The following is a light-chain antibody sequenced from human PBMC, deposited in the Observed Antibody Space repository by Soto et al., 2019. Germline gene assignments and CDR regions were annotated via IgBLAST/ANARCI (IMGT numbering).Light chain of an antibody. CDR3: ASWDDSLNGPV. V-gene: IGLV1-44*01. Sequence: QSVLTQPPSASGTPGQRVTISCSGSSSNIGTNTVNWYQHLPGTAPKLPIYSNNQRPSGVPDRFSGSKSATSASLAISGLQSEDEADYYCASWDDSLNGPVFGGGTKLTVL. CDR1: SSNIGTNT. CDR2: SNN. J-gene: IGLJ2*01.